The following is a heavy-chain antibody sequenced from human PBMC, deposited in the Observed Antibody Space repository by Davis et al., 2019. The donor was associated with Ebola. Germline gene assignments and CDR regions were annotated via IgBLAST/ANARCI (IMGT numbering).Heavy chain of an antibody. V-gene: IGHV4-59*01. CDR3: ARLETVAGLDY. CDR1: GGSISSYY. CDR2: IYYSGST. Sequence: MPSETLSLTCTVSGGSISSYYWSWIRQAPGKGLEWIGYIYYSGSTNYNPSLKSRVTISVDTSKNQFSLKLSSVTAADTAVYYCARLETVAGLDYWGQGTLVTVSS. J-gene: IGHJ4*02. D-gene: IGHD6-19*01.